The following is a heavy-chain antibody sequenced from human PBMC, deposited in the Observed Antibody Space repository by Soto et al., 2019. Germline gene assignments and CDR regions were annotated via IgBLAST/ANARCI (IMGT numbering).Heavy chain of an antibody. CDR1: GYTFTSYG. J-gene: IGHJ4*02. D-gene: IGHD6-13*01. V-gene: IGHV1-18*01. Sequence: QVQLVQSGAEVKKPGASVKVSCKASGYTFTSYGISWVRQAPGQGLEWMGWINAYNGNKKYAQKLQGRVTMTTDASTSTGDMELRSLRSDDTAVYYCARDLGQQLFDYWGQGTLVTVSS. CDR2: INAYNGNK. CDR3: ARDLGQQLFDY.